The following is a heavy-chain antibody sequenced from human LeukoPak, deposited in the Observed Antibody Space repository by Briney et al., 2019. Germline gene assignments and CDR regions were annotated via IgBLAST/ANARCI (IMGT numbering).Heavy chain of an antibody. CDR1: GYTFTSYD. CDR2: MNPNSGNT. J-gene: IGHJ3*02. CDR3: ARTKLDIVVVVAAKIDAFDI. D-gene: IGHD2-15*01. V-gene: IGHV1-8*01. Sequence: ASEKVSCKASGYTFTSYDINWVRQATGQGLEWMGWMNPNSGNTGYAQKFQGRVTMTRNTSISTAYMELSSLRSEDTAVYYCARTKLDIVVVVAAKIDAFDIWGQGTMVTVSS.